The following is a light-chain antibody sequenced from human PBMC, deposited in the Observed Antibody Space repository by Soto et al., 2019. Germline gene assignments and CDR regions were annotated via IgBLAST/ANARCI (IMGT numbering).Light chain of an antibody. CDR1: SGSVSTSHF. J-gene: IGLJ3*02. CDR2: GTN. Sequence: QTVVTQEPSFSVSPGGTVTLTCGLSSGSVSTSHFPNWYQQTPGQPPRTPIYGTNTRSSGVPDRFSGSILGIRAALTITGAQADDGSDYYCVLYVGSGIWVFGGGTKLAVL. V-gene: IGLV8-61*01. CDR3: VLYVGSGIWV.